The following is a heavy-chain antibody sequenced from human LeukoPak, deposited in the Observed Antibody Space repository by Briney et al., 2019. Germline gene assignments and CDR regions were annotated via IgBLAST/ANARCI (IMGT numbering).Heavy chain of an antibody. J-gene: IGHJ2*01. Sequence: PGGSLRLSCAAFGFXFSSYEINWVRQAPGKGLEWVSYISSSGSTIYYADSVKGRFTISRDNAKNSLYLQMNSLRADDTAVYSCARVGGGSSYWYFDLWGRGTLVTVSS. D-gene: IGHD3-16*01. CDR3: ARVGGGSSYWYFDL. CDR1: GFXFSSYE. CDR2: ISSSGSTI. V-gene: IGHV3-48*03.